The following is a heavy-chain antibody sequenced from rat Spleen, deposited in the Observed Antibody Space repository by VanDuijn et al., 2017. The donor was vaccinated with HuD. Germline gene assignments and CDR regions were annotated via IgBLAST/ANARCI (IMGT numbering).Heavy chain of an antibody. CDR3: AKDRDYGPDY. J-gene: IGHJ2*01. CDR1: GFTFSDYN. V-gene: IGHV5-7*01. CDR2: LSYDGSIT. D-gene: IGHD1-11*01. Sequence: EVQLVESGGGLVQPGRSLKLSCAASGFTFSDYNMAWVRQAPKKGLEWVATLSYDGSITYYRDPVKGRFTISRENAKSTLYLQMDSLRSEDTATYYCAKDRDYGPDYWGQGVMVTVSS.